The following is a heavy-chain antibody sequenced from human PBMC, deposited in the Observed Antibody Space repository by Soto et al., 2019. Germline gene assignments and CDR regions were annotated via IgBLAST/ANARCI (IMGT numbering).Heavy chain of an antibody. J-gene: IGHJ4*02. CDR2: MSPNSGRT. CDR1: GYTFTSYD. CDR3: ARGQRYNNEF. V-gene: IGHV1-8*01. D-gene: IGHD3-10*01. Sequence: PVKVSCKTSGYTFTSYDINWVRQATGQGLEWMGWMSPNSGRTGYAQKFQGRVTMTRNTSSSTAYMELSSLRSEDTAVYYCARGQRYNNEFWGQGILVTVSS.